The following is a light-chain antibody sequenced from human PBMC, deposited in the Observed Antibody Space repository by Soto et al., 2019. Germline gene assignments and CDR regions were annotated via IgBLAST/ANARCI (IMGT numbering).Light chain of an antibody. Sequence: EIVLTQSPGTLSLSPGERATLFCRTSQSVSSSYLAWYQQKLGQAPRLLIYGASSRATGIPDRFSGSGSGTDFTLTISRLEPEDFVVYYCQQYGTSFWTFGQGTKVEIK. CDR3: QQYGTSFWT. V-gene: IGKV3-20*01. J-gene: IGKJ1*01. CDR1: QSVSSSY. CDR2: GAS.